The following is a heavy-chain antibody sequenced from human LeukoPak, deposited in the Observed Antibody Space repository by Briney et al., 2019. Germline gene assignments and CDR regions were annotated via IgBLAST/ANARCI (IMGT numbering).Heavy chain of an antibody. Sequence: PGGSLRLSCAASGFTFSSYAMSWVRQAPGKGLEWVAVISYDGSNKYYADSVKGRFTISRDNSKNTLYLQMNSLRAEDTAVYYCARVPDYYGRGAFDIWGQGTMVTVSS. CDR1: GFTFSSYA. CDR2: ISYDGSNK. V-gene: IGHV3-30-3*01. D-gene: IGHD3-10*01. CDR3: ARVPDYYGRGAFDI. J-gene: IGHJ3*02.